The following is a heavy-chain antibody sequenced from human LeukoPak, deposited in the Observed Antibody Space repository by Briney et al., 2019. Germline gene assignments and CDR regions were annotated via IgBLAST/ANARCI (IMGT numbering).Heavy chain of an antibody. Sequence: ASVKVSCKVSGYTLTELSMHWVRQAPGKGLEWMGGFDPEDGETIYAQKFLGRVTMTEDTSTDTAYMELSSLRSEDTAVYYCATATAAAGTKEFDYWGQGTLVTVSS. V-gene: IGHV1-24*01. D-gene: IGHD6-13*01. CDR2: FDPEDGET. J-gene: IGHJ4*02. CDR3: ATATAAAGTKEFDY. CDR1: GYTLTELS.